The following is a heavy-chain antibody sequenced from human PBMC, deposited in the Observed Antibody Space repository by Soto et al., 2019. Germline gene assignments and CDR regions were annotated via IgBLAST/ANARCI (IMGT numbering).Heavy chain of an antibody. D-gene: IGHD3-16*01. CDR3: TRNSEGDFRGGMDV. J-gene: IGHJ6*02. V-gene: IGHV3-73*01. CDR2: IRNKANGYAT. CDR1: VFPFSDSA. Sequence: GGSLRLSCAASVFPFSDSAMHWVRQASGKGLEWVGRIRNKANGYATAYTASVKGRFTISRDDSKNTAYLQMNSLETEDTAVYYCTRNSEGDFRGGMDVWGQGTAVTVSS.